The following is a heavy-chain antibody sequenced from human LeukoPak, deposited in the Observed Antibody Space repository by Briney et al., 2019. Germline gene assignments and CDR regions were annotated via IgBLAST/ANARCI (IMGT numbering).Heavy chain of an antibody. V-gene: IGHV3-53*01. CDR2: TYSGGTT. D-gene: IGHD6-19*01. Sequence: GGSLLLSCAASGFTVINNYMNWVRQAPGKGLEWVSVTYSGGTTYYADSVKGRFTVSRDNSKNTLYLQMDSLRAEDTAVYYCARDFFGWGYDAFDIWGQGTMVTVSS. CDR1: GFTVINNY. J-gene: IGHJ3*02. CDR3: ARDFFGWGYDAFDI.